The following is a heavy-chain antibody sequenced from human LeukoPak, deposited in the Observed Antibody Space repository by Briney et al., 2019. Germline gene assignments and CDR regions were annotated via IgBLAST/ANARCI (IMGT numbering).Heavy chain of an antibody. D-gene: IGHD6-13*01. Sequence: SSVKVSCKASGYTFTSYDINWVRQATGQGLEWMGWMNPNSGNTGYAQKFQGRVTITRNTSISTAYMELSSLRSEDTAVYYCARRAAAGYYYYYYMDVWGKGTTVTVSS. CDR2: MNPNSGNT. V-gene: IGHV1-8*03. J-gene: IGHJ6*03. CDR3: ARRAAAGYYYYYYMDV. CDR1: GYTFTSYD.